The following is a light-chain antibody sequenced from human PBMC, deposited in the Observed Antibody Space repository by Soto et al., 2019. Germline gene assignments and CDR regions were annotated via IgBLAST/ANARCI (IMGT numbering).Light chain of an antibody. V-gene: IGKV3-15*01. Sequence: EIVMTQSPATLSVSPGERATLSCRASQSVSSNLAWYQQKPGQAPRLLIYGASTRATGIPARFSGSGSGTEFTLTISSLQSEDFAVYYCQQYRTFGQGTKVAIK. J-gene: IGKJ1*01. CDR2: GAS. CDR1: QSVSSN. CDR3: QQYRT.